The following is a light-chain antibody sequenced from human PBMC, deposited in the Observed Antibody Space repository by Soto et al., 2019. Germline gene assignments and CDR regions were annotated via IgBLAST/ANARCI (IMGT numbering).Light chain of an antibody. J-gene: IGKJ4*01. CDR3: QHRATWPPSVT. CDR1: QSVGTF. Sequence: EVVLTQSPATLSLSPRARATLSCRASQSVGTFLSWYQQKPGQAPRLLIYDVSNRATGVPARFGGSGSGTDFTLTIRKLEPEDFAVYYCQHRATWPPSVTFGLGTRV. CDR2: DVS. V-gene: IGKV3-11*01.